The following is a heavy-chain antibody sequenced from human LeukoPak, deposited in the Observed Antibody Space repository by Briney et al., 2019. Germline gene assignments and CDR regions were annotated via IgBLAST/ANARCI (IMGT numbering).Heavy chain of an antibody. CDR1: GFTFSSYE. J-gene: IGHJ6*02. V-gene: IGHV3-48*03. D-gene: IGHD2-2*01. CDR3: ATKYCSSTSPSCYYYYGMDV. CDR2: ISSSGSTI. Sequence: PGGSLRLSCAASGFTFSSYEMNWVRQAPGKGLEWVSYISSSGSTIYYADSVKGRFTISRDNAKNSLYLQMNSLRAEDTAVYYCATKYCSSTSPSCYYYYGMDVWGQGTTVTVSS.